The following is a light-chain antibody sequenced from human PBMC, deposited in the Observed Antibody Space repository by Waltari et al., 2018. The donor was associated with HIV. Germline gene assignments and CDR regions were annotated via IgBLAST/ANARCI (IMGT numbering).Light chain of an antibody. Sequence: HFALTQPASVSGSPGQSITISCTGSSSYIGYYNYVSWYQQHPGKAPKLIIYEVSNRPSGISSRFSGSKSGNTASLTISGLQAEDEADYFCSSLTNSATLSVLFGGGTQLTVL. CDR1: SSYIGYYNY. CDR2: EVS. J-gene: IGLJ3*02. CDR3: SSLTNSATLSVL. V-gene: IGLV2-14*01.